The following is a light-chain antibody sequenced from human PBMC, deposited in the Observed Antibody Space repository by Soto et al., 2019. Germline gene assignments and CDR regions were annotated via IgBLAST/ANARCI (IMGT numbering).Light chain of an antibody. CDR1: QSGLSNSNNKNY. Sequence: DIVMTQSPDSLAVSLGERATINCKSSQSGLSNSNNKNYLAWYQQKQGQPPKLLLSWASTRASGVTGRFSGRGSGTDFTLTITSLQAEDGALYYCQQYYGSPYPFGQGTKLEI. CDR2: WAS. V-gene: IGKV4-1*01. J-gene: IGKJ2*01. CDR3: QQYYGSPYP.